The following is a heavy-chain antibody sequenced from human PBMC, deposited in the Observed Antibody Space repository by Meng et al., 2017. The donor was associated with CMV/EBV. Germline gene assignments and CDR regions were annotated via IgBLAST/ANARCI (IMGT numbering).Heavy chain of an antibody. CDR3: ARESQALRFLEWLLGGMDV. D-gene: IGHD3-3*01. J-gene: IGHJ6*02. Sequence: SLKISCAASGFTFSSYAMHWVRQAPGKGLEWVAVISYDGSNKYYADSVKGRFTISRDNSKNTLYLQMNSLRAEDTAVYYCARESQALRFLEWLLGGMDVWGQGTTVTVSS. CDR2: ISYDGSNK. V-gene: IGHV3-30*04. CDR1: GFTFSSYA.